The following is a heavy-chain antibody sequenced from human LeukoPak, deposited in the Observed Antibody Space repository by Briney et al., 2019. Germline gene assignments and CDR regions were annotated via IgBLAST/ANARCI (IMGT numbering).Heavy chain of an antibody. V-gene: IGHV3-30*03. D-gene: IGHD3-10*01. CDR1: GFTFSSYS. Sequence: PGGSLRLSCAASGFTFSSYSMNWVRQAPGKGLEWVAVISYDGSNKYYADSVKGRFTISRDNSKNTLYLQMNSLRAEDTAVYYCARDVYGSGLRGDAFDIWGQGTMVTVSS. CDR2: ISYDGSNK. CDR3: ARDVYGSGLRGDAFDI. J-gene: IGHJ3*02.